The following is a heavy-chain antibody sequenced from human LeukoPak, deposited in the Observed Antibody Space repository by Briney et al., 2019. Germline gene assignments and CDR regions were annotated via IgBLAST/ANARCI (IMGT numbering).Heavy chain of an antibody. CDR3: ARYPLTYYYYYYMDV. V-gene: IGHV4-34*01. D-gene: IGHD3-9*01. CDR1: GGSFSGYY. CDR2: INHSGST. Sequence: SETLSLTCAVYGGSFSGYYCSWIRQPPGKGLEWIGEINHSGSTNYNPSLKSRVTISVDTSKNQFSLKLSSVTAADTAVYYCARYPLTYYYYYYMDVWGKGTTVTVSS. J-gene: IGHJ6*03.